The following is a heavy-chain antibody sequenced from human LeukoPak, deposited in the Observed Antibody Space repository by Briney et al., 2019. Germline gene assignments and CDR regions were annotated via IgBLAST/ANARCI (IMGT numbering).Heavy chain of an antibody. Sequence: GSSVKVSCKASGGTFSTYAISWVRQAPGQGLEWMGGIIPIFGTARYAQKFQGRVTITADGSTSTAYMELNSLRSEDTAVYYCASPRGSYTPVLYYFDYWGQGTLVTVSS. CDR3: ASPRGSYTPVLYYFDY. CDR2: IIPIFGTA. CDR1: GGTFSTYA. D-gene: IGHD1-26*01. J-gene: IGHJ4*02. V-gene: IGHV1-69*01.